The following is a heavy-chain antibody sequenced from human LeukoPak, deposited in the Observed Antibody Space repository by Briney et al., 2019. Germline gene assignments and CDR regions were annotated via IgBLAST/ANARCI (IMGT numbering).Heavy chain of an antibody. D-gene: IGHD3-3*01. Sequence: GASVKVSCKASGYTFTSYGISWVRQAPGQGLEWMGWISAYNGNTNYAQKLQGRVTMTTDTSTSTAYMELRSLRSDDTAVYYYARELHWSGYYPIDYWGQGTLVTVSS. V-gene: IGHV1-18*01. CDR3: ARELHWSGYYPIDY. CDR2: ISAYNGNT. CDR1: GYTFTSYG. J-gene: IGHJ4*02.